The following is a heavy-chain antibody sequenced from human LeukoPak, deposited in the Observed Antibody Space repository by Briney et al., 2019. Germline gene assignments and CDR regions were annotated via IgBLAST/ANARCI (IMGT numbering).Heavy chain of an antibody. V-gene: IGHV3-53*01. CDR2: IYSGGST. D-gene: IGHD1-26*01. J-gene: IGHJ3*02. CDR1: GFTVSSNY. Sequence: GGSLRLSCAASGFTVSSNYMSWVRQAPGKGLECVSIIYSGGSTFYADSVKGRFTISRDNSKNTLYLQMNSLRAEDTAVYYCARGGSYLSAFDIWGQGTMVTVSS. CDR3: ARGGSYLSAFDI.